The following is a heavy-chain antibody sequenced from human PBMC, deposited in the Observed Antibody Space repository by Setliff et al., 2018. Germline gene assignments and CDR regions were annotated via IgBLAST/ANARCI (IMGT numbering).Heavy chain of an antibody. Sequence: TLSPTCTVSGGSSSSGDYYWSWIRQPPGKGLEWIGYMYSRGSTYNNPSLKSRVSISVDTSKNQFSLKLSSVTAADTAVYYCARESRYYYDNLGTLDYWGQGTLVTVSS. CDR2: MYSRGST. CDR3: ARESRYYYDNLGTLDY. V-gene: IGHV4-30-4*08. CDR1: GGSSSSGDYY. J-gene: IGHJ4*02. D-gene: IGHD3-22*01.